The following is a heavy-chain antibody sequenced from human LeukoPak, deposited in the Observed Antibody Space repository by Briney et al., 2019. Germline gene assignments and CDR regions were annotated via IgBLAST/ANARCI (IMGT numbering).Heavy chain of an antibody. CDR2: IWYDGSNK. CDR1: GFTFSSYG. Sequence: GGSLRLSCAASGFTFSSYGMHWVRQAPGKGLEWVAVIWYDGSNKYYADSVKGRFTISRDNSKNTLYLQMNSLRAKDTAVYYCARDKSSGYYSYFDYWGQGTLVTVSS. CDR3: ARDKSSGYYSYFDY. J-gene: IGHJ4*02. V-gene: IGHV3-33*01. D-gene: IGHD3-22*01.